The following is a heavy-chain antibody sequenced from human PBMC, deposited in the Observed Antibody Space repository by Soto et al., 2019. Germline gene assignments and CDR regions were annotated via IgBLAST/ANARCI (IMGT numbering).Heavy chain of an antibody. CDR1: GFTFSSYG. D-gene: IGHD2-15*01. J-gene: IGHJ4*02. Sequence: HPGGSLRLSCAASGFTFSSYGMHWVRQAPGKGLEWVAVISYDGSNKYYADSVKGRFTISRDNSKNTLYLQMNSLRAEDTAVYYCAKAYCSGGSCYSGYYFDYWGQGTLVTVSS. V-gene: IGHV3-30*18. CDR2: ISYDGSNK. CDR3: AKAYCSGGSCYSGYYFDY.